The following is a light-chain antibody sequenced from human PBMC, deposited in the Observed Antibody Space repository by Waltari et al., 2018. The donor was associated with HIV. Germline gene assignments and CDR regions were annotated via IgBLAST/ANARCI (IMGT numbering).Light chain of an antibody. CDR3: QVWDSSTVV. Sequence: SYELTQPLSVSVALGQTARITCGGNNIGTKNVNWYQQKPGQAPHLVLYRDNNRPSGTPERFSGSNSGNTATLTISRAQAGDEADYYCQVWDSSTVVFGTGTKVTVL. J-gene: IGLJ1*01. CDR2: RDN. CDR1: NIGTKN. V-gene: IGLV3-9*01.